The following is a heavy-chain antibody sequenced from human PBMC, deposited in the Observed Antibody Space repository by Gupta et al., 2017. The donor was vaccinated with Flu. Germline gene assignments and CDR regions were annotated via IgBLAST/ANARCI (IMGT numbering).Heavy chain of an antibody. CDR2: IYHSGST. J-gene: IGHJ5*02. D-gene: IGHD2-2*01. V-gene: IGHV4-4*02. Sequence: KGLEWIEEIYHSGSTNYNPSLKSRVTISVDKSKNQFSLKLSSVTAADTAVYYCARDGGGYCSSTSCSGWFDPWGQGTLVTVSS. CDR3: ARDGGGYCSSTSCSGWFDP.